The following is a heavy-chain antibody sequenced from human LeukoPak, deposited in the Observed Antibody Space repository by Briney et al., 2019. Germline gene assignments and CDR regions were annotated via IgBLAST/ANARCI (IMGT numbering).Heavy chain of an antibody. CDR1: GFSLSTSGVG. D-gene: IGHD3-10*01. J-gene: IGHJ5*02. V-gene: IGHV2-5*02. Sequence: ESGPTLVKPTQTLTLTCTFSGFSLSTSGVGVGWIRQPPGKALEWLALIYWDDDKRYSPSLKSRLTITKDTSKNQVVLTMPNMDPVDTATYYCAHAGITMVRGVISNWFDPWGQGTLVTVSS. CDR2: IYWDDDK. CDR3: AHAGITMVRGVISNWFDP.